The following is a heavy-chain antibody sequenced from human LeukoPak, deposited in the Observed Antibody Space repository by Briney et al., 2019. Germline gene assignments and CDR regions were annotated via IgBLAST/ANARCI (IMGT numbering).Heavy chain of an antibody. CDR1: GGSISSGSYY. Sequence: SETLSLTCTVPGGSISSGSYYWSWIRQPAGKGLEWIGRIYTSGSTNYNPSLKSRVTISVDTSKNQFSLKLSSVTAADTAVYYCAGHTAMAIYYYYGMDVWGQGTTVTVSS. J-gene: IGHJ6*02. V-gene: IGHV4-61*02. D-gene: IGHD5-18*01. CDR2: IYTSGST. CDR3: AGHTAMAIYYYYGMDV.